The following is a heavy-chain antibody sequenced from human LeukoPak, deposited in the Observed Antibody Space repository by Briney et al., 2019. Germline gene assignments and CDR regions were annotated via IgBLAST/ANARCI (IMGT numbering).Heavy chain of an antibody. Sequence: GGSLRLSCAASGFILSGSYMSWVRQAPGTGLQWVSVIYSDDSTYYADSGKDRFTISRDNSKSTLYLQMNSLRAEDTAIYYCAREKTYFYGMDVWGRGTTVIVSS. V-gene: IGHV3-53*01. CDR1: GFILSGSY. CDR3: AREKTYFYGMDV. J-gene: IGHJ6*02. CDR2: IYSDDST.